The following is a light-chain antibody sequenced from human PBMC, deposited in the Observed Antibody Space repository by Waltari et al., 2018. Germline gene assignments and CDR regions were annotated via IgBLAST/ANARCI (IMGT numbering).Light chain of an antibody. J-gene: IGKJ4*01. CDR1: QSILYRSSNRNA. Sequence: DIVMTQSPDSLAVSLGERATINCKSSQSILYRSSNRNALAWYQQKPGQPPKLLFFWAATRESGAPDRFSVSGSGTDFTLTISSLEPEDFATYYCQQSNTFPLTFGGGTKVEIK. CDR2: WAA. CDR3: QQSNTFPLT. V-gene: IGKV4-1*01.